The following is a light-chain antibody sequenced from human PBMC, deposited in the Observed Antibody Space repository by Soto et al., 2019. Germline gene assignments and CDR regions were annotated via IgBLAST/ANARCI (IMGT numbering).Light chain of an antibody. V-gene: IGKV2-28*01. J-gene: IGKJ1*01. CDR3: QQYETFSGT. Sequence: DIVMTQSPFSLPVTPGEPDSISCRSSQSLLHSNGYNYLDWYLQKPGQSPQLLIYLGSIRASGVPDRFSGSGSGTKFTLTIASLQPDDFATYYCQQYETFSGTFGPGTKV. CDR1: QSLLHSNGYNY. CDR2: LGS.